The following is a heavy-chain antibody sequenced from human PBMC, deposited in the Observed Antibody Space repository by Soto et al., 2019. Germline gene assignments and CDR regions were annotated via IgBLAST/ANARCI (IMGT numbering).Heavy chain of an antibody. CDR3: ARQISSSSWTTKPPSWFDP. CDR1: GGSISSSSYY. D-gene: IGHD6-13*01. V-gene: IGHV4-39*01. Sequence: SETLSLTCTVSGGSISSSSYYWGWIRQPPGKGLEWIGSIYYSGSTYYNPSLKSRVTISVDTSKNQFSLKLSSVTAADTAVYYCARQISSSSWTTKPPSWFDPRGQGTLVTVSS. CDR2: IYYSGST. J-gene: IGHJ5*02.